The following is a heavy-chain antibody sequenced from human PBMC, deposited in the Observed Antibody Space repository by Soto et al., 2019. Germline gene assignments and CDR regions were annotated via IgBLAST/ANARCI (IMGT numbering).Heavy chain of an antibody. Sequence: SETLSLTCTVSGGSIRSYCCTWILQPPGKGLEWIGSICNSGSTYYNPSLKSRVTISVDTSKNQFSLKLSSVTAADTAVYYCARYSSSWYLFDYWGQGTLVTVSS. J-gene: IGHJ4*02. CDR2: ICNSGST. CDR3: ARYSSSWYLFDY. CDR1: GGSIRSYC. V-gene: IGHV4-59*05. D-gene: IGHD6-13*01.